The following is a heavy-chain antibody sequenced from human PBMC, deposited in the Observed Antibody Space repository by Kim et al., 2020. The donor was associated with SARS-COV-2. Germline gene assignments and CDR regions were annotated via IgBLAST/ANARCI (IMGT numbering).Heavy chain of an antibody. V-gene: IGHV1-69*13. D-gene: IGHD6-13*01. CDR2: IIPFLRTT. J-gene: IGHJ2*01. CDR1: GGTFSRYA. CDR3: ARVEAPAGSYWYFDL. Sequence: SVKVSCKASGGTFSRYAISWVRQASGQGLEWMGAIIPFLRTTNYAQKFQGRVTITAYESTTTAYMELSSLRSEDTPIYYCARVEAPAGSYWYFDLWGRGTLVTVSS.